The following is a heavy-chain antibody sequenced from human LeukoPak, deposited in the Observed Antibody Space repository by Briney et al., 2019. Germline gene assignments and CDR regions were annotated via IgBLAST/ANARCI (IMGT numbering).Heavy chain of an antibody. J-gene: IGHJ4*02. CDR1: GGSISRYY. CDR2: IYNGGII. D-gene: IGHD4-17*01. CDR3: ARVPATTVTYFDY. Sequence: PSETLSLTCTVSGGSISRYYWSWIRQPAGKGLEWIGRIYNGGIITYNPSLKSRVTMSIDTSNNQFSLRLRFVTAADTAVYYCARVPATTVTYFDYWGQGTLVTVSS. V-gene: IGHV4-4*07.